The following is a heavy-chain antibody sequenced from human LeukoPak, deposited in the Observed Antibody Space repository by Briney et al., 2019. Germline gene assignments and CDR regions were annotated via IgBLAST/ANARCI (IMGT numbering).Heavy chain of an antibody. CDR1: GFSFSVSG. CDR3: ARGGAARPDY. CDR2: ISSSSSNI. Sequence: GGSLRLSCAASGFSFSVSGMNWVRQAPGKGLEWVSYISSSSSNINYADSVRGRFTIFRDNAKNSLYLHMDSLRVEDMAVYYCARGGAARPDYWGQGTLVTVSS. V-gene: IGHV3-21*01. D-gene: IGHD6-6*01. J-gene: IGHJ4*02.